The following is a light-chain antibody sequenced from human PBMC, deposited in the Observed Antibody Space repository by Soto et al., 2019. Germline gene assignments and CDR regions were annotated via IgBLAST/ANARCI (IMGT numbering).Light chain of an antibody. CDR3: QQRSNWPLT. V-gene: IGKV3D-11*01. CDR1: QGIGDT. CDR2: GAS. J-gene: IGKJ5*01. Sequence: EIVLTQSPATLSSSPGERATLSCRASQGIGDTLAWYQHKPGQTPRLLIYGASSRATGIPDRFSGSGSGTDFTLTISRLEPEDFAVYYCQQRSNWPLTFGQGTRLEIK.